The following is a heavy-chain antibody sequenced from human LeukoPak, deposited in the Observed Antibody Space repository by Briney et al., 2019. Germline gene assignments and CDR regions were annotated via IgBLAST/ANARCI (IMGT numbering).Heavy chain of an antibody. Sequence: GGSLRLSRAASGFTFSSYWMSWVRQAPGKGLEWVANIKQDGSEKYYVDSVKGRFTISRDNAKNSLYLQMNSLRAEDTAVYYCASPDSSGYYQYYFDYWGQGTLVTVSS. CDR3: ASPDSSGYYQYYFDY. V-gene: IGHV3-7*01. D-gene: IGHD3-22*01. CDR2: IKQDGSEK. CDR1: GFTFSSYW. J-gene: IGHJ4*02.